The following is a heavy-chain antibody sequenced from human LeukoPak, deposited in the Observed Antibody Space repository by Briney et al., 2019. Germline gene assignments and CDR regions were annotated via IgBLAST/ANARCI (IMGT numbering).Heavy chain of an antibody. J-gene: IGHJ6*03. V-gene: IGHV3-23*01. D-gene: IGHD6-13*01. CDR2: ISGSDAGT. CDR3: AKEGSSLQKVYSFMDV. Sequence: GGSLRLSCAASGFTFNNYAMSWVRQAPGKGLEWVSAISGSDAGTYYADSVKGRFTISRDNSKNTVYLQMNSLRAEDTAVYYCAKEGSSLQKVYSFMDVWGKGTAVTISS. CDR1: GFTFNNYA.